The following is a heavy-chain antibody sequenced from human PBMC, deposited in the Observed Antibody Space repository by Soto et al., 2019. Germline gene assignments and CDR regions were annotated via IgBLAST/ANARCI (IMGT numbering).Heavy chain of an antibody. D-gene: IGHD6-13*01. CDR3: AKAGSSWYWVDS. CDR1: SGSISSTNW. Sequence: QVQLQESGPGVVKPSGTLFLTCDVSSGSISSTNWWNWVRQAPGKGLEWIGEIYHSGRTNYNPSLKSRVTISVDKSKNQFSLNLTSVTAADTGVYFCAKAGSSWYWVDSWGQGTLVTVSS. J-gene: IGHJ5*01. V-gene: IGHV4-4*02. CDR2: IYHSGRT.